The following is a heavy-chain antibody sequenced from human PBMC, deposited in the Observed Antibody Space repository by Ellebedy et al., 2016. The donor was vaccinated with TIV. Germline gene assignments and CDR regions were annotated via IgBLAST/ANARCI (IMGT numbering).Heavy chain of an antibody. CDR2: IYHSGNA. J-gene: IGHJ5*01. CDR3: ARVGYSYGYAWLDS. Sequence: SETLSLXXAVAGGSITGSNWWSWVRQPPGKGLEWIGEIYHSGNANYNPSLKSRVTISIDKSKNQFSLRLTSVTAADTAVYYCARVGYSYGYAWLDSWGQGTRVTVSS. CDR1: GGSITGSNW. V-gene: IGHV4/OR15-8*02. D-gene: IGHD5-18*01.